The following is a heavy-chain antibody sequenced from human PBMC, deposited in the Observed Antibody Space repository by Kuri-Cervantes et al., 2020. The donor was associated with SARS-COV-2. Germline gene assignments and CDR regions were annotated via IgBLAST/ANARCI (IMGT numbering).Heavy chain of an antibody. J-gene: IGHJ4*02. V-gene: IGHV3-21*01. CDR3: ARDDSFDY. CDR2: ISSSSSYI. Sequence: GESLKISCAASGFKFDDYAMSWVRQAPGKGLEWVSSISSSSSYIYYADSVKGRFTISRDNAKNSLYLQMNSLRAEDTAVYYCARDDSFDYWGQGTLVTVSS. CDR1: GFKFDDYA.